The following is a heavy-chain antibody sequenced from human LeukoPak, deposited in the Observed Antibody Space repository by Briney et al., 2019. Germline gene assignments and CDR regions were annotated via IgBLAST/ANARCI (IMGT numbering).Heavy chain of an antibody. CDR2: ISYDGSNK. CDR3: AKDRAGARGTYYYMDV. Sequence: GSLRLSCAASGFTFSSYGMHWVRQAPGKGLEWVAVISYDGSNKYYADSVKGRFTISRDNSKNTLYLQMNSLRAEDTAVYYCAKDRAGARGTYYYMDVWGKGTTVTVSS. V-gene: IGHV3-30*18. D-gene: IGHD1-1*01. J-gene: IGHJ6*03. CDR1: GFTFSSYG.